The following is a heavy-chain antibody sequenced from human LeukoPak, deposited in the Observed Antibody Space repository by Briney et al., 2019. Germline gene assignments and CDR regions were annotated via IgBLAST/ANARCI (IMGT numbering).Heavy chain of an antibody. Sequence: SETLSLTCTVSGGSISSSSYYWGWIRQPPGKGLEWIGSIYYSGSTYYNPSLKSRVTISVDTSKNQFSLKLSSVTAADTAVYYCARSERLMVRGVITFFDYWGQGVLVTVSS. CDR2: IYYSGST. CDR3: ARSERLMVRGVITFFDY. V-gene: IGHV4-39*01. CDR1: GGSISSSSYY. D-gene: IGHD3-10*01. J-gene: IGHJ4*02.